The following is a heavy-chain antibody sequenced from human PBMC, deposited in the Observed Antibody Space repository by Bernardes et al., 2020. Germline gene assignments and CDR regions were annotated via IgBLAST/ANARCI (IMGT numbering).Heavy chain of an antibody. CDR1: GYTFTSYG. Sequence: ASVKVSCKASGYTFTSYGISWVRQAPGQGLEWMGWISAYNGNTNYAQKLQGRVTMTTDTSTSTAYMELRSLRSDDTAVYYCARDRGERWLQPRGYGFDYWGQGTLVTVSS. D-gene: IGHD5-12*01. J-gene: IGHJ4*02. V-gene: IGHV1-18*01. CDR3: ARDRGERWLQPRGYGFDY. CDR2: ISAYNGNT.